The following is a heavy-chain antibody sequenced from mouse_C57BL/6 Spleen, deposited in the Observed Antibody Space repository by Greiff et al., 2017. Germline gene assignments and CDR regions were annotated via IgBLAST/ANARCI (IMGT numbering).Heavy chain of an antibody. CDR2: IYPGDGDT. V-gene: IGHV1-82*01. CDR1: GYAFSSSW. Sequence: QVQLQQSGPELVKPGASVEISCKASGYAFSSSWMNWVKQRPGKGLEWIGRIYPGDGDTNYNGKFKGKATLTADKSSSTAYMQLSSLTSEDSAVYFCANNWDRYFDVWGTGTTVTVSS. J-gene: IGHJ1*03. CDR3: ANNWDRYFDV. D-gene: IGHD4-1*01.